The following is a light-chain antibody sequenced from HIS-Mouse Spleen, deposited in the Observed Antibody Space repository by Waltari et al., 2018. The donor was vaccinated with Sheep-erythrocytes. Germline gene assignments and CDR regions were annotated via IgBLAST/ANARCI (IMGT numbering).Light chain of an antibody. V-gene: IGLV2-14*01. CDR1: SRYVGGYNY. CDR2: GVS. Sequence: QSALTQPASVSGSPGQSITISCTGTSRYVGGYNYVSWYQPHPGKAPKLMIYGVSNRPSGVSNRFSGSKSGNTASLTISGLQAEDEADYYCSSYTSSSTQVFGGGTKLTVL. J-gene: IGLJ2*01. CDR3: SSYTSSSTQV.